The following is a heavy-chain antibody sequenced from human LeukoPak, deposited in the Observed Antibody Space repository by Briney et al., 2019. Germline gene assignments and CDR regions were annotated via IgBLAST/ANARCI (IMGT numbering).Heavy chain of an antibody. J-gene: IGHJ4*02. CDR1: GYTLTSYG. CDR3: ARVVDHDYHDYYADY. Sequence: ASVKVSCKASGYTLTSYGISWVRQAPGQGLGWMGWISAYNGNTNYAQKFQGRVTMTTDTSTSTAYMELRSLRSDDTAIYYCARVVDHDYHDYYADYWGQGTLATVSS. D-gene: IGHD4-17*01. CDR2: ISAYNGNT. V-gene: IGHV1-18*01.